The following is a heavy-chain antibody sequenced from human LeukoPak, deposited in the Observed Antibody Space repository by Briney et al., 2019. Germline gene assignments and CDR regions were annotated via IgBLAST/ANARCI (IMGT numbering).Heavy chain of an antibody. Sequence: PGGSLTLSCAASGFTFSNYGIHWVRQAPGKGLEWVAVIWYDGINKYYADSVKGRFTITRDNSKNTVYLQMNSLRVEETALYYCARGHSGDNVWWLDPWGQGTLVTV. CDR3: ARGHSGDNVWWLDP. D-gene: IGHD4-17*01. V-gene: IGHV3-33*01. CDR2: IWYDGINK. CDR1: GFTFSNYG. J-gene: IGHJ5*02.